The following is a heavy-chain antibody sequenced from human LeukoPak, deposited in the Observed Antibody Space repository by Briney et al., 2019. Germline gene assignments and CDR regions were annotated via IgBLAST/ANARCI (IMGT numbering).Heavy chain of an antibody. CDR2: VNAGNGNT. V-gene: IGHV1-3*01. D-gene: IGHD3-10*01. CDR1: GYTFTSYA. J-gene: IGHJ5*02. Sequence: ASVKVSCKASGYTFTSYAMHWVRQAPGQRLEWTGWVNAGNGNTKYSQKFQGRVTITRDTSASTAYMELSSLRSEDTAVYYCARKWFGESPFDPWGQGTLVTVSS. CDR3: ARKWFGESPFDP.